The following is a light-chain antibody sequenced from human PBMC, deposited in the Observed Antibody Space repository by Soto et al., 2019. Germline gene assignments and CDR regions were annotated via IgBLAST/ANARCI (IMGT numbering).Light chain of an antibody. Sequence: QTVVTQEPSFSVSPGRTDTLTCGLSSGSVSTSYYPSCYQQTPGQAPRTLIYSTHTRSSGVPDRFSGSILGNKAALTITGAQADDESDYYCVLYMGSGIWVFGGGTKLTVL. CDR3: VLYMGSGIWV. V-gene: IGLV8-61*01. J-gene: IGLJ3*02. CDR2: STH. CDR1: SGSVSTSYY.